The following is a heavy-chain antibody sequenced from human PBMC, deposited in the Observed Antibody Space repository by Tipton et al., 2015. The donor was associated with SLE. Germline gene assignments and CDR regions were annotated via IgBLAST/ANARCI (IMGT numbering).Heavy chain of an antibody. CDR1: RFTFSDYY. CDR2: ISSSGSTI. V-gene: IGHV3-11*04. D-gene: IGHD4/OR15-4a*01. CDR3: ARSLPHEDGTKRGFDY. J-gene: IGHJ4*02. Sequence: SLRLSCAASRFTFSDYYMNWIRQAPGKGLEWVSYISSSGSTIFYADSVKGRFTISRDNAKKTLFLQMGSVRAEDMAVYYCARSLPHEDGTKRGFDYWGQGTLVTVSS.